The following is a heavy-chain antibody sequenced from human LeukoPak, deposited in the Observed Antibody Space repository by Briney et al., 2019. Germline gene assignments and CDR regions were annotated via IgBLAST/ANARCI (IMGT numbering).Heavy chain of an antibody. Sequence: SETLSPTCAVYGGSFSGYYWSWIRQPPGKGLEWIGEINHSGSTNYNPSLKSRVTISVDTSKNQFSLKLSSVTAADTAVYYCARGLPTIWGSYRYFFDYWGQGTLVTVSS. J-gene: IGHJ4*02. CDR1: GGSFSGYY. CDR2: INHSGST. V-gene: IGHV4-34*01. D-gene: IGHD3-16*02. CDR3: ARGLPTIWGSYRYFFDY.